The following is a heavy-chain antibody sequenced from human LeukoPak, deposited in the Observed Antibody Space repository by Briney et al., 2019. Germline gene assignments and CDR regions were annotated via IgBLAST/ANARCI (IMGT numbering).Heavy chain of an antibody. J-gene: IGHJ3*02. CDR1: GFTFSSYA. CDR2: ISYDGSNK. V-gene: IGHV3-30-3*01. Sequence: GGSLRLSCVASGFTFSSYAMHWVRQAPGKGLEWVAVISYDGSNKYYADSVKGRFTISRDNSKNTLYLQMNSLRAEDTAVYYCARNSYPDAFDIWGQGTMVTVSS. CDR3: ARNSYPDAFDI. D-gene: IGHD2-2*02.